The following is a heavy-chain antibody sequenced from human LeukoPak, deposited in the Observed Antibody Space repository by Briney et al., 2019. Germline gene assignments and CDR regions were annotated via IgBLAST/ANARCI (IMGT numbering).Heavy chain of an antibody. CDR2: ISAYNGNT. J-gene: IGHJ6*03. Sequence: ASVKVSCKASGYTFTSYGISWVRQAPGQGLEWMGWISAYNGNTNYAQKLQGRVTMTTDTSTSTAYMELRSLRSDDTAVYYCAGSPPAPTIFGVANYYYYMDVWGKGTTVTVSS. V-gene: IGHV1-18*01. CDR3: AGSPPAPTIFGVANYYYYMDV. D-gene: IGHD3-3*01. CDR1: GYTFTSYG.